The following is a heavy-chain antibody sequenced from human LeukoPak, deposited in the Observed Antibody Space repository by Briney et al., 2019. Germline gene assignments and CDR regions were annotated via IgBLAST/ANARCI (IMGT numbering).Heavy chain of an antibody. CDR1: GFTFSSYG. Sequence: GGCLRLSCAASGFTFSSYGMHWVRQAPGKGLEWGAVISYDGSNKYYADSVKGRFTISRDNSKNTLYLQMNSLRAEDTAVYYCAKDDQVAAAGSLGYYYGMDVWGQGTTVTVSS. V-gene: IGHV3-30*18. D-gene: IGHD6-13*01. J-gene: IGHJ6*02. CDR3: AKDDQVAAAGSLGYYYGMDV. CDR2: ISYDGSNK.